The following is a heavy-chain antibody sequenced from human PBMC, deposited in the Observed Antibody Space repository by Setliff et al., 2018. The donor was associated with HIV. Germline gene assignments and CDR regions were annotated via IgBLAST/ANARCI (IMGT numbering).Heavy chain of an antibody. CDR3: ARDEATGGVDY. J-gene: IGHJ4*02. D-gene: IGHD3-16*01. CDR2: TKYDGSES. Sequence: PGGSLRLSCSASGFTFSSYGMHWFHQAPGKGLEGVSNTKYDGSESYYVDSVKGRFTTYRDNSKNSVYLQMNSLRAEDTAVYYCARDEATGGVDYWGQGTLVTVSS. CDR1: GFTFSSYG. V-gene: IGHV3-7*01.